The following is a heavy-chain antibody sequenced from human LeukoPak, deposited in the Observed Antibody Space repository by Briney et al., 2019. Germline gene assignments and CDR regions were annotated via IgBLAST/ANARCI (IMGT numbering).Heavy chain of an antibody. Sequence: PGGSLRLSCAASGFTFSGYSINWVRQAPGKGLEWVSSISSSGDYIYYADSVKGRFTISRDNAKNSLYLQMNSLRAEDTAVYYCARDKHDYVWGSFRPNYYYYGMDVWGQGTTVTVSS. CDR1: GFTFSGYS. V-gene: IGHV3-21*01. CDR2: ISSSGDYI. CDR3: ARDKHDYVWGSFRPNYYYYGMDV. J-gene: IGHJ6*02. D-gene: IGHD3-16*02.